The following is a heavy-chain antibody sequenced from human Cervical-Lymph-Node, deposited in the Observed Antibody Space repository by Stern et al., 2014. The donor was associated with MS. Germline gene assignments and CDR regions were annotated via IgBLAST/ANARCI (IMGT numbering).Heavy chain of an antibody. Sequence: QVQLQESGPGLVKPSETLSLTCTVSGGSISSYYWSWIRQPPGKGLEWIAFIYYSGSTNYNPSLKSRVTISVDTSKNQFSLKLSSVTAADTAVYYCETGSYFDYWGQGTLVTVSS. V-gene: IGHV4-59*01. J-gene: IGHJ4*02. CDR3: ETGSYFDY. D-gene: IGHD6-25*01. CDR1: GGSISSYY. CDR2: IYYSGST.